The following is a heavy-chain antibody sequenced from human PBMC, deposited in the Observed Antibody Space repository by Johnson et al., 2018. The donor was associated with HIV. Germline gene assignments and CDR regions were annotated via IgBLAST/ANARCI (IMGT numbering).Heavy chain of an antibody. CDR2: INWNGGRI. J-gene: IGHJ3*02. CDR3: ARRAGYSGQWLVQTVDAFDI. D-gene: IGHD6-19*01. CDR1: GFTVDSNY. Sequence: VQLVESGGGLMQPGGSLRLSCAASGFTVDSNYMSWVRQAPGKGLEWVSGINWNGGRIGYADSVKGRFTISRDNAKKSLHLQMNSLRAEDTALYYCARRAGYSGQWLVQTVDAFDIWGQGTMVTVSS. V-gene: IGHV3-20*04.